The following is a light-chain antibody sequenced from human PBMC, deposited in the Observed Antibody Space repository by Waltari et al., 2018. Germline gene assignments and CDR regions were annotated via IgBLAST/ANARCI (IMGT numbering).Light chain of an antibody. CDR2: ENT. V-gene: IGLV1-51*02. Sequence: SVFTQPPSVSAAPGQRVTLSCSGGSSNIGNTYVSCYRQFPGTAPKLLIYENTERPSGIPGRFSGSKSGTSATLDITGLQAGDEADYYCGTWDSSLSGAVFGGGTHLTVL. J-gene: IGLJ7*01. CDR1: SSNIGNTY. CDR3: GTWDSSLSGAV.